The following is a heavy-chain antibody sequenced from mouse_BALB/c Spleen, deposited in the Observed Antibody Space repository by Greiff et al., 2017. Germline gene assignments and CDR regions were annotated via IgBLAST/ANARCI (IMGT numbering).Heavy chain of an antibody. V-gene: IGHV5-6-3*01. CDR2: INSNGGST. CDR3: ARSGSYFDY. D-gene: IGHD4-1*01. J-gene: IGHJ2*01. CDR1: GFTFSSYG. Sequence: EVKVVESGGGLVQPGGSLKLSCAASGFTFSSYGMSWVRQTPDKRLELVATINSNGGSTYYPDSVKGRFTISRDNAKNTLYLQMSSLKSGDTAMYYCARSGSYFDYWGQGTTLTVSS.